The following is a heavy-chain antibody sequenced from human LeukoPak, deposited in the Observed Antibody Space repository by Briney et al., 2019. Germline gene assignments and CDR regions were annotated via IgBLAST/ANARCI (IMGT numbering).Heavy chain of an antibody. CDR2: ISGSGGST. Sequence: GTLSLTCAVSGGSISSSNWWSWVRQPPGKGLEWVSAISGSGGSTYYADSVKGRFTISRDNSKNTLYLQMNSLRAEDTAVYYCAKGYSSRYYFDYWGQGTLVTVSS. V-gene: IGHV3-23*01. CDR3: AKGYSSRYYFDY. J-gene: IGHJ4*02. D-gene: IGHD6-13*01. CDR1: GGSISSSN.